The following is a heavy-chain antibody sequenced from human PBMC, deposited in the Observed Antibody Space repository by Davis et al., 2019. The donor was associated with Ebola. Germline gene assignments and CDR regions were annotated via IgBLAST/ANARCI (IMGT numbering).Heavy chain of an antibody. CDR1: GFTFRDYY. Sequence: PGGSLRLSCAASGFTFRDYYMSWIRQAPGKGLEWVSYLSSSGSVTYYADAVKGRFTISRDNAKNSLYLQMNSLSAEDTAVYYCARDFNVGEFDYWGQGTLVTVSS. CDR3: ARDFNVGEFDY. V-gene: IGHV3-11*04. D-gene: IGHD3-16*01. CDR2: LSSSGSVT. J-gene: IGHJ4*02.